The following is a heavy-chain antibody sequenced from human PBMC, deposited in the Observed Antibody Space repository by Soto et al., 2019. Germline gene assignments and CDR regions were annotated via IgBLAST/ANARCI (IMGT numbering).Heavy chain of an antibody. CDR3: AKAAATYYYGMDV. J-gene: IGHJ6*02. Sequence: PGGSLRLSCAASGFTFSRYGMHWVRQAPGKGLEWVAVISYDGSNKYYADSVKGRFTLSRDNSKNTLYLQMNSLRAEDTAVYYCAKAAATYYYGMDVWGQGTTVTASS. CDR1: GFTFSRYG. D-gene: IGHD2-15*01. CDR2: ISYDGSNK. V-gene: IGHV3-30*18.